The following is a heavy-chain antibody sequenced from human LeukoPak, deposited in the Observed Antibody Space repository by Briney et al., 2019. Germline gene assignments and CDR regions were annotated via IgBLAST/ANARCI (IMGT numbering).Heavy chain of an antibody. J-gene: IGHJ4*02. Sequence: GGSLRLSCAASGFTFSSYGMHWVGQAPGKGREGVAIIWFEGSNKYYAGSLKGRFTISKDNSKNTLYRQVNSLRVDDTAVYYVARDPGHSGWYGDYWGQGTLVTVSS. V-gene: IGHV3-33*01. CDR2: IWFEGSNK. D-gene: IGHD6-19*01. CDR3: ARDPGHSGWYGDY. CDR1: GFTFSSYG.